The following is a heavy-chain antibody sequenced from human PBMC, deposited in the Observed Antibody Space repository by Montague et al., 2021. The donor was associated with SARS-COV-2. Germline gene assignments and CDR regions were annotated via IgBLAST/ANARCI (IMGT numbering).Heavy chain of an antibody. D-gene: IGHD2-21*01. Sequence: SETLSLICTVSGDSISTSYWAWIRQPPGKGLEWIGYIYYSGRTSYNSSLKSRVTISVDTSKNQVSLNLTSVTAADTAVYYCARRHIVASNRAFDYWGQGTLVTVSS. CDR1: GDSISTSY. J-gene: IGHJ4*02. V-gene: IGHV4-59*08. CDR3: ARRHIVASNRAFDY. CDR2: IYYSGRT.